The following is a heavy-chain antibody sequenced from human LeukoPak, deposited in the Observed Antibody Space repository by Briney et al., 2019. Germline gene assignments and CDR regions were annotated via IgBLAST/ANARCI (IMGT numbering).Heavy chain of an antibody. CDR3: ARDDVDTPPFDY. CDR2: IYVSGSS. Sequence: SETLSLTCTVSGASISSYYWSWIRQPAGKGLEWIGRIYVSGSSVYNPSLKSRVTISVDTSKNQLSLRLKSVTAADTAVYYCARDDVDTPPFDYLGQGTLVTVSS. V-gene: IGHV4-4*07. D-gene: IGHD5-18*01. CDR1: GASISSYY. J-gene: IGHJ4*02.